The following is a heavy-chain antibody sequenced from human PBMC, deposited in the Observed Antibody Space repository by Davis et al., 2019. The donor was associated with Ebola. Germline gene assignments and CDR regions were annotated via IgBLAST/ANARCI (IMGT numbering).Heavy chain of an antibody. D-gene: IGHD2-2*01. V-gene: IGHV4-59*02. Sequence: PSETLSLTCTVSGGSVSSYYWNWIRQPPGKGLEWIGYIHYSGNSDYNPSLKSRVTISVDTSKNQVSLTLTSVTVADTAVYYCASARGAFCSDTGCSHWFDPWGQGTLVTVSS. CDR2: IHYSGNS. CDR3: ASARGAFCSDTGCSHWFDP. CDR1: GGSVSSYY. J-gene: IGHJ5*02.